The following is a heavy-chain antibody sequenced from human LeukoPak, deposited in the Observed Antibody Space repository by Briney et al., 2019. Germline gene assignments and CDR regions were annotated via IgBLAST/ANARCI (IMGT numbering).Heavy chain of an antibody. CDR2: IYYSGST. J-gene: IGHJ4*02. CDR3: ARDRVRGNSNPFFDY. D-gene: IGHD4-11*01. CDR1: GGSFSGYY. Sequence: PSETLSLTCAVYGGSFSGYYWSWIRQPPGKGLEWIGYIYYSGSTNYNPSLKSRVTISVDTSKNQFSLKLSSVTAADTAVYYCARDRVRGNSNPFFDYWGQGTLVTVSS. V-gene: IGHV4-59*01.